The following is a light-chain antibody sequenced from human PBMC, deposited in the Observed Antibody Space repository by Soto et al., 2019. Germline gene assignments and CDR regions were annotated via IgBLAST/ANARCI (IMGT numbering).Light chain of an antibody. CDR2: GAS. J-gene: IGKJ1*01. CDR3: QQYGGSPRT. V-gene: IGKV3-20*01. Sequence: EIGLTQSPGTLSLSPGERATLSCRASQSVSSSSLAWYQQKRGQAPRHLIHGASNRATGIPDRFSGSGSGTDFTLTISRLEPEDFAVYYCQQYGGSPRTFGQGTKVEVK. CDR1: QSVSSSS.